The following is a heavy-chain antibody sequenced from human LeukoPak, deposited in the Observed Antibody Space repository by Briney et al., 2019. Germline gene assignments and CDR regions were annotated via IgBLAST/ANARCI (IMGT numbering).Heavy chain of an antibody. D-gene: IGHD1-14*01. CDR2: LYYSGST. CDR3: ATTDGREPF. J-gene: IGHJ4*02. Sequence: ASETLSLTCTVSGGSISRETYYWGWIRQPPGKGLEWIGSLYYSGSTYYNPSLKSRVTVSADTSKNQFSLRLSSVTAADTAVYYCATTDGREPFWGQGTLVTVSS. V-gene: IGHV4-39*07. CDR1: GGSISRETYY.